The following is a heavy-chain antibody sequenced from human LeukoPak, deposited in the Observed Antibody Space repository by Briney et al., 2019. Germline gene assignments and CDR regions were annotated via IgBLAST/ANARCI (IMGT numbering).Heavy chain of an antibody. V-gene: IGHV1-69*13. Sequence: GASVKVSCKASGYTFTSYYMHWVRQAPGQGLEWMGGIIPIFGTANYAQKFQGRVTITADESTSTAYMELSSLRSEDTAVYYCARGTAAADDWGQGTLVTVSS. CDR2: IIPIFGTA. D-gene: IGHD6-13*01. J-gene: IGHJ4*02. CDR3: ARGTAAADD. CDR1: GYTFTSYY.